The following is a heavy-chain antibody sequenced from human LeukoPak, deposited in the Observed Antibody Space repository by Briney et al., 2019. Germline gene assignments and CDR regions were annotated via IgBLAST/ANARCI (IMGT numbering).Heavy chain of an antibody. CDR2: ISSSSSTI. J-gene: IGHJ4*02. CDR3: ARSSSGTFNFDY. Sequence: PGGSLRLSCAASGFTFSDYSMSWIRQAPGKGLEWVSYISSSSSTIYYADSLRGRFTISRDNAKNSLYLHMNSLRAEDTAVYYCARSSSGTFNFDYWGQGTLVTVSS. D-gene: IGHD6-19*01. V-gene: IGHV3-11*04. CDR1: GFTFSDYS.